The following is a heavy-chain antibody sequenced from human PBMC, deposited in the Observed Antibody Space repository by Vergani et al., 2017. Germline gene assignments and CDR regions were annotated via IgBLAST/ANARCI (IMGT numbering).Heavy chain of an antibody. CDR3: ARGMITFGGVIVADAFDI. J-gene: IGHJ3*02. Sequence: QLQLQESGSGLVKPSQTLSLTCAVSGGSISSGGYSWSWIRQPPGKGLEWIGYIYHSGSTYYNPSLKSRVTISVDRSKNQFSLKLSSGTAADTAVYYCARGMITFGGVIVADAFDIWGQGTMVTVSS. D-gene: IGHD3-16*02. V-gene: IGHV4-30-2*01. CDR1: GGSISSGGYS. CDR2: IYHSGST.